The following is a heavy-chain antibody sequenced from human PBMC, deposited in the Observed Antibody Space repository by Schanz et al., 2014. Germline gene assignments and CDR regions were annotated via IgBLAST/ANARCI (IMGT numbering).Heavy chain of an antibody. D-gene: IGHD4-17*01. J-gene: IGHJ3*02. CDR2: IGSSSSRI. V-gene: IGHV3-48*04. CDR3: ARKMKLGVYGGKGHDSLDI. Sequence: EVQLVESGGGWVQPGGSLRLSCAASGFTFSSNSMNWVRQAPGKGLEWISYIGSSSSRIDHADSVTGRFTISRDNAKNTLYLQMNTLRAEDTAVYYCARKMKLGVYGGKGHDSLDIWGQGTMVTVSS. CDR1: GFTFSSNS.